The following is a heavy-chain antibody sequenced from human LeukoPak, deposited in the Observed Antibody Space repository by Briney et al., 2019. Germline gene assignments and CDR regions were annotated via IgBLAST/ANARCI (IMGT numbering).Heavy chain of an antibody. J-gene: IGHJ3*02. D-gene: IGHD3-10*01. CDR3: ARASYYNRDAFDI. V-gene: IGHV1-18*01. CDR1: GYTFTSYG. CDR2: IRTYNTKT. Sequence: ASVKVSCKASGYTFTSYGISWVRQAPGQGLEWMGWIRTYNTKTDYAQKFQGRVTLTTDTSAKTAYMELRRLTSDDTAMYYCARASYYNRDAFDIWGQGTMVTVSS.